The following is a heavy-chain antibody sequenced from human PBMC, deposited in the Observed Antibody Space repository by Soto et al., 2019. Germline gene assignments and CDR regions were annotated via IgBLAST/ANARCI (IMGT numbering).Heavy chain of an antibody. CDR2: IHYSGST. D-gene: IGHD3-22*01. Sequence: QLQLQESGPGLVKPSETLSLTCTVSGDSVTISDYYWGWIRQPPGKGLEWIGSIHYSGSTYYNPSLKGRVTISXDTXXXXXXXXXXXXXXXXXXXXXXXXXXXVGYYAEYWGQGTLVTVSA. CDR1: GDSVTISDYY. J-gene: IGHJ4*02. V-gene: IGHV4-39*01. CDR3: XXXXXVGYYAEY.